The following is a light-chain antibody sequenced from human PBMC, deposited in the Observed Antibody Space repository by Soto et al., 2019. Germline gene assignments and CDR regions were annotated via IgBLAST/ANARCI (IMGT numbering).Light chain of an antibody. V-gene: IGLV4-69*01. J-gene: IGLJ3*02. CDR3: QTWSTDIRV. Sequence: QPVLTQPPSASASLGASVKLTCTLSSGHNSYAIAWHQQQPEKGPRYLMKLNSDGSHSKGDGIPDRFSGSSSGAERYLTSSSLQSEDEADYYCQTWSTDIRVFGGGTQVTVL. CDR1: SGHNSYA. CDR2: LNSDGSH.